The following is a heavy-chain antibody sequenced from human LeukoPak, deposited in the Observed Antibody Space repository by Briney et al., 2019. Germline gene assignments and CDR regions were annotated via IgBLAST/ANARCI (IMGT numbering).Heavy chain of an antibody. Sequence: PSETLSLTCTVSGVSISSSSYYWGWIRQPPGKGLEWIVSIYCSGSTYYNPALKRLVTISVDMFKSQFSLKQSSVTAADTAVYYCARGGNTYCSCGSCYSDFAYWGQGSLVTVSS. J-gene: IGHJ4*02. CDR1: GVSISSSSYY. V-gene: IGHV4-39*07. CDR2: IYCSGST. CDR3: ARGGNTYCSCGSCYSDFAY. D-gene: IGHD2-15*01.